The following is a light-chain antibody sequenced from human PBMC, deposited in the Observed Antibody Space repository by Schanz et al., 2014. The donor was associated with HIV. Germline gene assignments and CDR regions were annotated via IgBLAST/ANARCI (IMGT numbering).Light chain of an antibody. CDR3: LQYNDYAYS. J-gene: IGKJ2*03. CDR1: QSISGW. Sequence: DIQMTQSPSTLSASVGDRITTTCRASQSISGWLAWYQQKPGEAPNLLISEASTLKSGVPSRFSGSGSGTAYTLTISSLQPDDFATYYCLQYNDYAYSFGQGTKLEIK. V-gene: IGKV1-5*03. CDR2: EAS.